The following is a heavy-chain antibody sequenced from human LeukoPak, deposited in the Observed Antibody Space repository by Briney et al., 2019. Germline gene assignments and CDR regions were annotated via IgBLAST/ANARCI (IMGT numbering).Heavy chain of an antibody. CDR3: ARVMGSYYVGNWFDP. CDR1: GGSISSYY. V-gene: IGHV4-59*01. D-gene: IGHD1-26*01. Sequence: SETLSLTCTVSGGSISSYYWSWIRQPPGKGLEWIGYIYYSGSTNYNPSLKSRVTISVDTSKNQFSLKLSSVTAADTAVYYCARVMGSYYVGNWFDPWGQGTLVTVSS. J-gene: IGHJ5*02. CDR2: IYYSGST.